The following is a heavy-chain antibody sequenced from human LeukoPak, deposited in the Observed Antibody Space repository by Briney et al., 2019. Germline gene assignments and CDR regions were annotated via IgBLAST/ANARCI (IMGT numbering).Heavy chain of an antibody. V-gene: IGHV3-48*01. Sequence: GGSLRLSCAASGFSFSDYNMNWVRQATGKGLEWVSFISGSSGAIYYANSVRGRFTISRDNAENSLYLQMSSLRADDTAVYYCAKDAGTDSGWYYFDYWGQGALVTVSS. D-gene: IGHD6-19*01. CDR2: ISGSSGAI. J-gene: IGHJ4*02. CDR3: AKDAGTDSGWYYFDY. CDR1: GFSFSDYN.